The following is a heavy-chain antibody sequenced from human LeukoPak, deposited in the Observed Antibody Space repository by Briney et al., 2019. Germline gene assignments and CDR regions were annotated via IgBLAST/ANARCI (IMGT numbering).Heavy chain of an antibody. CDR1: GGSITSSSYY. V-gene: IGHV4-39*01. J-gene: IGHJ4*02. D-gene: IGHD3-10*01. CDR2: IYYTGST. Sequence: PSETLSLTCTVSGGSITSSSYYWGWIRQPPGKGPEWIGSIYYTGSTNYNPSLKSRVTISVDKSKNQFSLKLSSVTAADTAVYYCARHVWYYGSGTHVRGAYDYWGQGTLVTVSS. CDR3: ARHVWYYGSGTHVRGAYDY.